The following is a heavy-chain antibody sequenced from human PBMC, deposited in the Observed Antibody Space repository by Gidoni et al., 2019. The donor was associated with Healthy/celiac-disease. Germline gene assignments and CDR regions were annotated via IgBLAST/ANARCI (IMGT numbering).Heavy chain of an antibody. Sequence: QVQLVESGGGVVQPGRSLRLSCAASGFTFSSYGMNWVRQAPGKGLEWVEVISYDGRNKYYADSVKGRFTISRDNSKNTLYLQMNSLRAEDTAVYYCAKEVETIVVVPAGLDYWGQGTLVTVSS. V-gene: IGHV3-30*18. J-gene: IGHJ4*02. D-gene: IGHD2-2*01. CDR2: ISYDGRNK. CDR3: AKEVETIVVVPAGLDY. CDR1: GFTFSSYG.